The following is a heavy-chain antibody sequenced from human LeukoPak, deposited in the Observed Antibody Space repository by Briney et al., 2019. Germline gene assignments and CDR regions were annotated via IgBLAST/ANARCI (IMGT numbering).Heavy chain of an antibody. CDR3: ARDHDFTELFDY. D-gene: IGHD3/OR15-3a*01. V-gene: IGHV3-21*01. CDR1: GFTFITYS. J-gene: IGHJ4*02. Sequence: GGSLRLSCAASGFTFITYSMNWVRQAPGKGLEWVSSISSSSYIYYADSVKGRFTISRDNAKNSLYLQMNSLRAEDTAVYYCARDHDFTELFDYWGQGTLVTVSS. CDR2: ISSSSYI.